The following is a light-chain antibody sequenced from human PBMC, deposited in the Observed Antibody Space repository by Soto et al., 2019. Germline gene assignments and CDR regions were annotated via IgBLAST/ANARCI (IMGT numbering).Light chain of an antibody. CDR3: AAWDDSLNGYV. J-gene: IGLJ1*01. V-gene: IGLV1-44*01. CDR1: SSNIRSKT. Sequence: QSVLTQPPSTSGTPGQRVTISCSGSSSNIRSKTVNCYQHLPGTAPKLLIYSNNQRPSGVPDRFSGSKSGTSASLAVSGLQSEDEADYYCAAWDDSLNGYVFGTGTKVTVL. CDR2: SNN.